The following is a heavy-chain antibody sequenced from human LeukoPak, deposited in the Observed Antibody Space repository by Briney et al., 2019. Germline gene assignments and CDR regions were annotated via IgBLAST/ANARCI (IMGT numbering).Heavy chain of an antibody. V-gene: IGHV3-20*04. CDR1: GFTFDDYG. CDR2: INWNGGST. Sequence: PGGSLRLSCAASGFTFDDYGMSWVRQAPGKGLEWVSGINWNGGSTGYADSVKGRFTISRDNAKNSLYLQMNSLRAEDTALYYCARDSLYSNYNWFDPWGQGTLVTVSS. D-gene: IGHD4-11*01. CDR3: ARDSLYSNYNWFDP. J-gene: IGHJ5*02.